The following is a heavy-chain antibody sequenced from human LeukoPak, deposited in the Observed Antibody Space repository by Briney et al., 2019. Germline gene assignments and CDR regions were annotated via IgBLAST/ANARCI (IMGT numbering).Heavy chain of an antibody. CDR2: IYTSGST. CDR3: ARAGFALAPHRGTPFDY. Sequence: SETLSLTCTVSGGSISSYYWSWIRQPAGKGLEWIGRIYTSGSTNYNPSLKSRVTMSVDTSKNQFSLKLSSVTAADTAVYYCARAGFALAPHRGTPFDYWGQGTLVTVSS. D-gene: IGHD6-6*01. J-gene: IGHJ4*02. CDR1: GGSISSYY. V-gene: IGHV4-4*07.